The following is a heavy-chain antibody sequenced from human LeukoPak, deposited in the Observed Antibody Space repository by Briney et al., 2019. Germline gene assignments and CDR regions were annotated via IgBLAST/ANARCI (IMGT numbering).Heavy chain of an antibody. V-gene: IGHV3-11*06. CDR3: ARGSLLLD. J-gene: IGHJ4*02. CDR1: GFTFSDYY. CDR2: ISSSSSYT. D-gene: IGHD2-15*01. Sequence: PGGFLRLSCAASGFTFSDYYMSWIRQAPGKGLEWVSYISSSSSYTNYADSVKGRFTISRDNSKNTLYLQMNSLRAEDTAMYYCARGSLLLDWGQGTLVTVPS.